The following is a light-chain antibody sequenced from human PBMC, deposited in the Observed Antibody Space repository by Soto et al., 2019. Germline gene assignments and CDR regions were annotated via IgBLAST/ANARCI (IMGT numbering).Light chain of an antibody. V-gene: IGLV2-14*01. Sequence: QSVLTQPPSASGSPGQSVTISCIGTSSDVGGYNYVSWYQQHPGKAPKLMIYEVSYRPSGVSDRFSGSKSGNTASLTISGLQAEDEADYYCCSYTSSITYVFGTGTKVTVL. CDR3: CSYTSSITYV. CDR2: EVS. CDR1: SSDVGGYNY. J-gene: IGLJ1*01.